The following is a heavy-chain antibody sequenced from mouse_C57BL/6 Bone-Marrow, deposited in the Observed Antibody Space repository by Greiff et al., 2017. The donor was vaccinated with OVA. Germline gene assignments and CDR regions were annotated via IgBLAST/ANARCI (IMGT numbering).Heavy chain of an antibody. CDR1: GYTFTDYY. Sequence: VQLQQSGPELVKPGASVKISCKASGYTFTDYYMNWVKQSHGQSLEWIGDINPNNGGTSYNQKFKGKATLTVDKSSSTAYMELRSLTSEDSAVYYCARLLLRLYFDYWGQGTTLTVSS. V-gene: IGHV1-26*01. D-gene: IGHD1-1*01. J-gene: IGHJ2*01. CDR3: ARLLLRLYFDY. CDR2: INPNNGGT.